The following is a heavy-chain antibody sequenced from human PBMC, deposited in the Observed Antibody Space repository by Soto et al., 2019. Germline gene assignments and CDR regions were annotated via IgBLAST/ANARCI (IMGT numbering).Heavy chain of an antibody. Sequence: PGGSLRLSCAASGSTFSNAWMNWVRQAPGKGLEWVGRIKSKTDGGTTDYAAPVKGRFTISRDDSKNTLYLQMNSLKTEDTAVYYCTTAQTVLRYFDWLPPSPDYWGQGTLVTVSS. V-gene: IGHV3-15*07. CDR2: IKSKTDGGTT. J-gene: IGHJ4*02. CDR1: GSTFSNAW. D-gene: IGHD3-9*01. CDR3: TTAQTVLRYFDWLPPSPDY.